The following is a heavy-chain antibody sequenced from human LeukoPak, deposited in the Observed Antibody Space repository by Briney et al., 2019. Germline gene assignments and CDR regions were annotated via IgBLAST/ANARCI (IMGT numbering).Heavy chain of an antibody. CDR2: IWYDGSSR. D-gene: IGHD3-3*01. CDR3: AKDPSSFGVVIIAHFDY. CDR1: GFSFSSYG. V-gene: IGHV3-30*02. J-gene: IGHJ4*02. Sequence: EGSLRLSCAASGFSFSSYGMHWVRQAPGKGLEWVAFIWYDGSSRYYADSVKGRFTISRDNSQNTLYLQMNSLRAEDTAVYYCAKDPSSFGVVIIAHFDYWGQGTLVTVSS.